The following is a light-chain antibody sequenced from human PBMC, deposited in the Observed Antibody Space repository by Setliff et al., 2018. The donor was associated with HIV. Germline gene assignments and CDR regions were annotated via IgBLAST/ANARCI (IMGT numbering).Light chain of an antibody. V-gene: IGLV2-23*02. Sequence: QSALTQPASVSGSPGQSITISCTGTSSDVGSYNLVSWYQHHPGKAPKLMIYEVTKRPSGVSNRFSGSKSGNMASLTISGLQAEDEAYYYCCSYAGNNNYVFGTGTKVTVL. CDR1: SSDVGSYNL. CDR3: CSYAGNNNYV. J-gene: IGLJ1*01. CDR2: EVT.